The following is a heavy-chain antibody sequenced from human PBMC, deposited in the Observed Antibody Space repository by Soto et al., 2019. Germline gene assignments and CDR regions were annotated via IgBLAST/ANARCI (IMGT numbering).Heavy chain of an antibody. Sequence: EVQLVESGGGLVQPGGSLRLSCAASGFTFSSYSMNWVRQAPGKGLEWVSYISSSSSTIYYADSVKGRFTISRDNAKNSLYLEMNSLGSEVMAVYYCAIDPYCSCTSFYFVWGQGTLGTVSS. CDR3: AIDPYCSCTSFYFV. V-gene: IGHV3-48*01. D-gene: IGHD2-2*01. CDR2: ISSSSSTI. CDR1: GFTFSSYS. J-gene: IGHJ4*02.